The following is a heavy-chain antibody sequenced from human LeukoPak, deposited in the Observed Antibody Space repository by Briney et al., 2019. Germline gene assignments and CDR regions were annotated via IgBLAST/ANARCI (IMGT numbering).Heavy chain of an antibody. V-gene: IGHV1-24*01. CDR3: ATVYDYVWGSSRTLDY. J-gene: IGHJ4*02. D-gene: IGHD3-16*01. Sequence: SVKVSCKVSGYTLTELSMHWVRQAPGKGLEWMGGFDPEDGETIYAQKFQGRVTMTEDTSTDTAYMELSSLRSEDTAVYYCATVYDYVWGSSRTLDYWGQGTLVTVSS. CDR2: FDPEDGET. CDR1: GYTLTELS.